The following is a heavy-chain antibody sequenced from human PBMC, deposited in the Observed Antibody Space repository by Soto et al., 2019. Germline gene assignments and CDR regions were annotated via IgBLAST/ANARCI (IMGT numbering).Heavy chain of an antibody. V-gene: IGHV3-53*01. CDR2: IYSGGST. D-gene: IGHD3-10*01. J-gene: IGHJ6*02. CDR1: GFTVGRNY. CDR3: ARSGFGELLSYYYGMDV. Sequence: GGSLRLSCAASGFTVGRNYMSWVRQAPGKGLEWVSVIYSGGSTYYADSVKGRFTISRDNSKNTLYLQMNSLRAEDTAVYYCARSGFGELLSYYYGMDVWGQGTTVSVSS.